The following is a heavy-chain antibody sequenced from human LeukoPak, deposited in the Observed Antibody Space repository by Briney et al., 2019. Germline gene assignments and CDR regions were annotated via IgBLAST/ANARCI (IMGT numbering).Heavy chain of an antibody. Sequence: GGSLRLSYVASGFTFRHYAMHWVRQAPGKGLEWVSAISGSGGSTYYADSVKGRFTISRDNSKNTLYLQMNSLRAEDTAVYYCAKAQGHYDFWSGPPTLYYYYMDVWGKGTTVTVSS. J-gene: IGHJ6*03. D-gene: IGHD3-3*01. CDR1: GFTFRHYA. CDR2: ISGSGGST. V-gene: IGHV3-23*01. CDR3: AKAQGHYDFWSGPPTLYYYYMDV.